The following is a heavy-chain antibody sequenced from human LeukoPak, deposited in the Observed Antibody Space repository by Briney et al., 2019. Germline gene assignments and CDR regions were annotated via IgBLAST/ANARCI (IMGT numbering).Heavy chain of an antibody. CDR2: ISSSGSTI. CDR3: ARSSGYSSGWYKNAFDI. D-gene: IGHD6-19*01. V-gene: IGHV3-11*01. Sequence: PGGSLRLSCAASGFTFSDYYMSWIRQAPGKGLEWVSYISSSGSTIYYADSVKGRFTISKDNAKNSLYLQMNSLRAEDTAVYYCARSSGYSSGWYKNAFDIWGQGTMVTVSS. J-gene: IGHJ3*02. CDR1: GFTFSDYY.